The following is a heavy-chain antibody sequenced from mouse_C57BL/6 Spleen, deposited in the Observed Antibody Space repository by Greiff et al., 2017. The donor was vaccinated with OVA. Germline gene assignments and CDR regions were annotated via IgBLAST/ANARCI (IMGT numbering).Heavy chain of an antibody. Sequence: VQLQQSGAELVKPGASVKMSCKASGYTFTSYWITWVKQRPGQGLEWIGDIYPGSGSTNYNEKFKSKATLTVDTSSSTAYMQLSSLTSEDSAVYYCATSYYYGSSSLDYWGQGTTLTVSS. CDR3: ATSYYYGSSSLDY. CDR1: GYTFTSYW. D-gene: IGHD1-1*01. V-gene: IGHV1-55*01. CDR2: IYPGSGST. J-gene: IGHJ2*01.